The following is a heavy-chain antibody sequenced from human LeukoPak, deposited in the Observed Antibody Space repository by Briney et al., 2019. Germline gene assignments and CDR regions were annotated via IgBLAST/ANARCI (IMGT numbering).Heavy chain of an antibody. D-gene: IGHD3-22*01. J-gene: IGHJ4*02. CDR2: IYYSGST. CDR3: ARVDSSGYLFDY. CDR1: GGSISSGGYS. Sequence: PSQTLSLTCAVSGGSISSGGYSWSWIRQPPGKGLEWIGYIYYSGSTYYNPSLKSRVTISVDTSKNQFSLKLSSVTAADTAVYYCARVDSSGYLFDYWGQGTLVTVSS. V-gene: IGHV4-30-4*08.